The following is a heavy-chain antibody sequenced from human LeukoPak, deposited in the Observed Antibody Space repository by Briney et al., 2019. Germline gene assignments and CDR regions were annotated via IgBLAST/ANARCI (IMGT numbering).Heavy chain of an antibody. J-gene: IGHJ4*02. CDR2: ISYDGSNK. D-gene: IGHD1-20*01. Sequence: PGGSLRLSCAASGFTFSSYAMHWVRQAPGKGLEWVAVISYDGSNKYYADSVKGRFTISRDNSKNTLYLQMNSLRAEDTAVYYCARDGPYITGTTTYFDYWGQGTLVTVSS. V-gene: IGHV3-30-3*01. CDR3: ARDGPYITGTTTYFDY. CDR1: GFTFSSYA.